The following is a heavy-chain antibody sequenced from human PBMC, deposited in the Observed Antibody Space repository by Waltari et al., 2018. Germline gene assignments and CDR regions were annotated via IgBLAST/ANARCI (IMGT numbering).Heavy chain of an antibody. D-gene: IGHD3-10*01. V-gene: IGHV1-2*02. J-gene: IGHJ6*02. CDR1: GYTFTGYY. CDR2: INPNSGGT. CDR3: ARGGEKLTYYYGMDV. Sequence: QVQLVQSGAEVKKPGASVKVSCKASGYTFTGYYMHWVRQAPGQGLEWMGGINPNSGGTNYAQKFQGRVTMTRDTSISTAYMELSRLRSDDTAVYYCARGGEKLTYYYGMDVWGQGTTVTVSS.